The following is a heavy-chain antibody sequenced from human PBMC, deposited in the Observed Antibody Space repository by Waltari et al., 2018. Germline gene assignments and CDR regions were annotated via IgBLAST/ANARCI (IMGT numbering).Heavy chain of an antibody. J-gene: IGHJ5*02. CDR1: SFTFSDYG. CDR2: IRVKSSGATT. CDR3: SQGWPSAS. Sequence: EMPLVESGGGLVQPGRYLRLCCSSSSFTFSDYGVTWVRQAPGKGLEWVGFIRVKSSGATTEYAASVKGRFTISRDDSKGIAYLQMDSLKIEDTAVYYCSQGWPSASWGQGTLVTVTS. V-gene: IGHV3-49*04. D-gene: IGHD2-15*01.